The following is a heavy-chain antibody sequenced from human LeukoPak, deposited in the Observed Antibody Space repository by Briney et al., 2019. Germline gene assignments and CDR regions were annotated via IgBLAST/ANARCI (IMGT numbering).Heavy chain of an antibody. CDR3: GRDVGP. V-gene: IGHV3-7*03. Sequence: QTGGSLRLSCAASGFTFSSYWMSWVRQAPGKGLEWVANIKQDGSEKYYVDSVKGRFTISRDSSKNTMYLQMNSLRVEDTAMYYCGRDVGPWGQGTLVTVSS. J-gene: IGHJ5*02. CDR2: IKQDGSEK. CDR1: GFTFSSYW.